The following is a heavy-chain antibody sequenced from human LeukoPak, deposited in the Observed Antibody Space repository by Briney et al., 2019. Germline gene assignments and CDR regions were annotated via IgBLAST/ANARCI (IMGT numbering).Heavy chain of an antibody. J-gene: IGHJ5*02. Sequence: SETLSLTCTVSGGSISSSSYYWGWIRQPPGKGLEWIGSIYYSGSTYYNPSLKSRVTISVDTSKNQFSLKLSSVTAADTAVYYCAREALWYSSSWYSPNWFDPWGQGTLVTVSS. CDR2: IYYSGST. V-gene: IGHV4-39*07. D-gene: IGHD6-13*01. CDR1: GGSISSSSYY. CDR3: AREALWYSSSWYSPNWFDP.